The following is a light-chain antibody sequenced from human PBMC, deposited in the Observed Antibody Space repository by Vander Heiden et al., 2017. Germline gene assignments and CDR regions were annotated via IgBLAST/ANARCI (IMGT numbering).Light chain of an antibody. CDR3: SSYTGSSTHV. CDR2: EVS. J-gene: IGLJ1*01. Sequence: SALTQPPAVSGSPGQSVPVPCTGASSDVASYSRVSWYRQPPGTAPKRMMYEVSNRPSGVPDRFSGSKSGNTASLTISGLQADDEADYYCSSYTGSSTHVFGTGTKVTVL. V-gene: IGLV2-18*02. CDR1: SSDVASYSR.